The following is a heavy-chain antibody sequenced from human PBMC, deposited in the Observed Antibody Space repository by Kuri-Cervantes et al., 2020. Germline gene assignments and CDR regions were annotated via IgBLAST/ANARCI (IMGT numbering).Heavy chain of an antibody. CDR2: INHSGST. V-gene: IGHV4-34*01. J-gene: IGHJ4*02. CDR1: GGSFSGYY. Sequence: SETLSLTCAVYGGSFSGYYWSWIRQPPGKGLEWIGEINHSGSTNYNPSLKSRVTISVDKSKNQFSLKLSSVTAADTAVYYCARAIHGPFDYWGQGTLATVSS. D-gene: IGHD5-18*01. CDR3: ARAIHGPFDY.